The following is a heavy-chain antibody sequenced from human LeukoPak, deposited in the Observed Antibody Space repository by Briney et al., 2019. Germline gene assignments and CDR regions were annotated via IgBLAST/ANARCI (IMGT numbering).Heavy chain of an antibody. CDR2: INPSGGST. CDR1: GYTFTSYY. CDR3: ARGLAAAPFGY. Sequence: ASVKVSCKASGYTFTSYYMHWVRQAPGQGLEWMGIINPSGGSTSYAQKFQGRVTMTRNTSISTAYMELSSLRSEDTAVYYCARGLAAAPFGYWGQGTLVTVSS. J-gene: IGHJ4*02. D-gene: IGHD2-2*01. V-gene: IGHV1-46*01.